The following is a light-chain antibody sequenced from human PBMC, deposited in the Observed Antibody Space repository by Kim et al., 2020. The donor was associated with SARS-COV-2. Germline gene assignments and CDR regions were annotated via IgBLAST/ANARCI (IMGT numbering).Light chain of an antibody. CDR2: LGS. V-gene: IGKV2-28*01. CDR1: QSLLHSNGYNY. CDR3: MPALQTPPT. J-gene: IGKJ2*01. Sequence: DIVMTQSPLSLPVTPGEPASISCRSSQSLLHSNGYNYLDWYLQKPGQSPQLLIYLGSNRASGVPDRFGGSGSGTDFTLKISRVEAEDVGVYYCMPALQTPPTFGQGTKLEI.